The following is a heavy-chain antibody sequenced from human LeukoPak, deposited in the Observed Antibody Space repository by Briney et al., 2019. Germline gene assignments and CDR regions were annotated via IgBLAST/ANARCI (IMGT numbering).Heavy chain of an antibody. D-gene: IGHD3-22*01. Sequence: GSLRLSCTTSGFSFSSYEMNWVRQAPGKGLEWVSYISSSGSTRYYADSVKGRFTISRDNAKNSLYLQMNSLRAEDTAVYYCVRVRYDSSGYYSIFDYRGQGTLVTVSS. V-gene: IGHV3-48*03. J-gene: IGHJ4*02. CDR2: ISSSGSTR. CDR1: GFSFSSYE. CDR3: VRVRYDSSGYYSIFDY.